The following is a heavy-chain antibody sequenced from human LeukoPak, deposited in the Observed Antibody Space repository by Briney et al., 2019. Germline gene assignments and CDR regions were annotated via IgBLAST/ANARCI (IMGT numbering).Heavy chain of an antibody. CDR1: GYTFTSYD. CDR3: ARADYYDSSGYYYRSSDFDY. CDR2: INPNSGNT. Sequence: ASVKVSCKASGYTFTSYDINWVRQATGQGLEWMGWINPNSGNTGYAQKFQGRVTMTRSTSISTAYMELSSLRSEDTAVYYCARADYYDSSGYYYRSSDFDYWGQGTLVTVSS. V-gene: IGHV1-8*01. D-gene: IGHD3-22*01. J-gene: IGHJ4*02.